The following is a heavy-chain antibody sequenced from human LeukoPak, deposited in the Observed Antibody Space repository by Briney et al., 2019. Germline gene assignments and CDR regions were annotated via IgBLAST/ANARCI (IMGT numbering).Heavy chain of an antibody. V-gene: IGHV1-69*13. CDR2: IIPIFGTA. J-gene: IGHJ4*02. CDR1: GGTFSSYA. CDR3: AKVAARLGFDY. Sequence: SVKVSCKASGGTFSSYAISWVRQAPGQGLEWMGGIIPIFGTANYAQKFQGGVTITADESTSTAYMELSSLRSEDTAVYYCAKVAARLGFDYWGQGTLVTVSS. D-gene: IGHD6-6*01.